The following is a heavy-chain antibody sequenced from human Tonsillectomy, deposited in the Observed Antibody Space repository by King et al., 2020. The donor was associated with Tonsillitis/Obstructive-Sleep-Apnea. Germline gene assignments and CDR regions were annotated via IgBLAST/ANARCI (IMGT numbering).Heavy chain of an antibody. Sequence: VQLVESGGGVVQPGRSLRLSCAASGFTFSSFAMHWVRQAPGKGLEWVAVVSFDGSEKYYADSVKGRFTISRDNSKNTLYLQMNSLRAEDTAVYYCARDFIFDYWGRGTLVTVSS. CDR1: GFTFSSFA. V-gene: IGHV3-30*04. CDR2: VSFDGSEK. J-gene: IGHJ4*01. CDR3: ARDFIFDY.